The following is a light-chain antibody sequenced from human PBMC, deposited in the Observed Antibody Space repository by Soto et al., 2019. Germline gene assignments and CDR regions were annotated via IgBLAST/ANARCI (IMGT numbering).Light chain of an antibody. V-gene: IGKV1-17*03. Sequence: DIQLTQSPSAMSASVGDRVTITCRASQDIRNYLVWFQQRPGKVPKRLISAASNLKGGVPSRFSGSGSGTEFALTISSLQPEDFATYYCLQHNTYPPTFGQGTKVDIK. CDR3: LQHNTYPPT. CDR2: AAS. J-gene: IGKJ1*01. CDR1: QDIRNY.